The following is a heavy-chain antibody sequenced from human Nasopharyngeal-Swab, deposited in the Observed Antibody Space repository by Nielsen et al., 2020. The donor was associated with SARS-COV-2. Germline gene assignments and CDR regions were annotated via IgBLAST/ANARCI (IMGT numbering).Heavy chain of an antibody. Sequence: SVKVSCKASGGTFSSYAISWVRQAPGQGLEWMGGIIPIFGTANYAQKFQGSVTITADESTSTAYMELSSLRSEDTAVYYCAVRVLGYCSSTSCATRGYFDYWGQGTLVTVSS. CDR2: IIPIFGTA. J-gene: IGHJ4*02. V-gene: IGHV1-69*13. D-gene: IGHD2-2*01. CDR1: GGTFSSYA. CDR3: AVRVLGYCSSTSCATRGYFDY.